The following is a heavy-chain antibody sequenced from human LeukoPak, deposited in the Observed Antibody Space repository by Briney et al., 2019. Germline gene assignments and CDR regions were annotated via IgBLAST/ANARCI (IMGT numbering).Heavy chain of an antibody. J-gene: IGHJ4*02. D-gene: IGHD4-23*01. CDR2: IYYSGST. V-gene: IGHV4-59*09. CDR3: ARGGGGNSVIFY. Sequence: WIGYIYYSGSTYYNPSLKSRVTISVDTSKNQFSLKLSSVTAADTAVYYCARGGGGNSVIFYWGQGTLVTVSS.